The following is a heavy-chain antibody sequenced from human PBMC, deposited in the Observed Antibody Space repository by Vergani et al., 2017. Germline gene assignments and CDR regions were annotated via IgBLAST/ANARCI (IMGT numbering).Heavy chain of an antibody. CDR1: GFTFSTYW. J-gene: IGHJ4*02. CDR3: ARDRKTGVFDY. CDR2: IKQDGSEK. V-gene: IGHV3-7*01. Sequence: VQLVESGGGLVQPGGSLRLSCAASGFTFSTYWMIWVRQAPGKGLEWVANIKQDGSEKYYVDSVKGRFTISRDNAKNSLYLQMNSLRAEDTAVYYCARDRKTGVFDYWGQGTLVTVSS. D-gene: IGHD1-1*01.